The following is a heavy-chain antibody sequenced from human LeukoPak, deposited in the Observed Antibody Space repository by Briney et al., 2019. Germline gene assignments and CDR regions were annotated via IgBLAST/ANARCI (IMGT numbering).Heavy chain of an antibody. CDR1: GGSFSGYY. J-gene: IGHJ6*02. CDR3: AGGRIQLWLHFYGMDV. D-gene: IGHD5-18*01. Sequence: SETLSLTCAVYGGSFSGYYWSWIRQPPGKGLEWIGEINHSGSTNYNPSLKSRVTISVDKSKNQFSLKLSSVTAADTAVYYCAGGRIQLWLHFYGMDVWGQGTTVTVSS. V-gene: IGHV4-34*01. CDR2: INHSGST.